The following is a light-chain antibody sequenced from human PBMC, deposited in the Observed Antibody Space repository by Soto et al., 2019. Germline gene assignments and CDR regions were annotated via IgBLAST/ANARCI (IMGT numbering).Light chain of an antibody. V-gene: IGLV2-8*01. Sequence: QSVLTQPPSASGSPGQSVTISCTGTSCDVGGYDFVSWYQQHPGKAPKLMIHEVSKRPSGVPDRFSGSKSGNTASLTVSGLQAEDEADYYCSSYAGSNHYVFGTGTKVTVL. CDR1: SCDVGGYDF. CDR2: EVS. CDR3: SSYAGSNHYV. J-gene: IGLJ1*01.